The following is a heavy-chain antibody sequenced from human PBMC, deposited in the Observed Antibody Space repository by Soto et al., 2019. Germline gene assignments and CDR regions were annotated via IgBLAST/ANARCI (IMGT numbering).Heavy chain of an antibody. D-gene: IGHD3-10*01. V-gene: IGHV1-46*01. CDR1: VYTFTRYI. CDR3: ARDLPRDLVRGSFDI. J-gene: IGHJ3*02. CDR2: TDTRGGST. Sequence: QAQLVQSGAEVKKPGASATISCKAPVYTFTRYIINWLRQAPGQGLDWMGITDTRGGSTDYTQRFQGRVTMTRDTSTGTVYMHLSSLGSEDTAIYYCARDLPRDLVRGSFDIWGQGTMVTVSS.